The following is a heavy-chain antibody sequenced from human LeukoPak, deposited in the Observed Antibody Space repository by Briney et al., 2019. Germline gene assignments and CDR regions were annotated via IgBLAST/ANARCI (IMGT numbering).Heavy chain of an antibody. D-gene: IGHD6-19*01. V-gene: IGHV1-18*04. J-gene: IGHJ4*02. Sequence: ASVKVSCKASGYTFTGYYMHWVRQAPGQGLEWMGWISAYNGNTNYAQKLQGRVTMTTDTSTSTAYMELRSLRSDDTAVYYCARDLNSGRFDYWGQGTLVTVSS. CDR1: GYTFTGYY. CDR2: ISAYNGNT. CDR3: ARDLNSGRFDY.